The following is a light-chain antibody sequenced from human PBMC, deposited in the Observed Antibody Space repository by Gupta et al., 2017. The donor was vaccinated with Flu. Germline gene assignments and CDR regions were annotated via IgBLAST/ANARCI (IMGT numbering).Light chain of an antibody. CDR1: SSDIGYYDY. Sequence: TISCTGTSSDIGYYDYVYWYQQYPGRAPKVIIYDVSNRHSGGADRVSGSKSGNTASLTISGLQVADEADYYCSSYTSASSSHYVLGAGTRVTVV. CDR2: DVS. J-gene: IGLJ1*01. V-gene: IGLV2-14*03. CDR3: SSYTSASSSHYV.